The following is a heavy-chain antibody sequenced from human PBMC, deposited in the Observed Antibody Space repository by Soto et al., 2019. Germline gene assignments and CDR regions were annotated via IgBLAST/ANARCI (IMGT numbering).Heavy chain of an antibody. J-gene: IGHJ4*02. D-gene: IGHD5-12*01. V-gene: IGHV1-69*13. CDR2: IIPIFGTA. CDR1: GGTFSSYA. CDR3: ARDKDARDGYNPFDY. Sequence: ASVKVSCKASGGTFSSYAISWVRQAPGQGLEWMGGIIPIFGTANYAQKFQGRVTITADESTSTAYMELSSLRSEDTAVYYCARDKDARDGYNPFDYWGQGTLVTVSS.